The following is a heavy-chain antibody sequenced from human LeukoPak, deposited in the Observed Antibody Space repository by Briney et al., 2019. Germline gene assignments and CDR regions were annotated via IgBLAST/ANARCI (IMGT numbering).Heavy chain of an antibody. CDR2: IKSKTDGGTT. CDR1: GFTFSNAW. CDR3: TTEGVTTVTTRDY. J-gene: IGHJ4*02. D-gene: IGHD4-17*01. V-gene: IGHV3-15*01. Sequence: GGSLRLSCAASGFTFSNAWVSWVRQAPGKGLEWVGRIKSKTDGGTTDYAAPVEGRITISRDDSKNTLYLQMNSLKTEDTAVYYCTTEGVTTVTTRDYWGQGTLVTVSS.